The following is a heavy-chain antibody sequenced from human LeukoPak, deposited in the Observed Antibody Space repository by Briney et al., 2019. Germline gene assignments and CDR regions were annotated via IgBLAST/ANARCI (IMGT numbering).Heavy chain of an antibody. J-gene: IGHJ4*02. V-gene: IGHV1-2*04. D-gene: IGHD6-13*01. CDR2: INPNSGGT. Sequence: ASVKVSCKASGYTSTGYYMHWVRQAPGQGLEWMGWINPNSGGTNYAQKFQGWVTMTRDTSISTAYMELSRLRSDDTAVYYCARDSRAAASYFDYWGQGTLVTVSS. CDR3: ARDSRAAASYFDY. CDR1: GYTSTGYY.